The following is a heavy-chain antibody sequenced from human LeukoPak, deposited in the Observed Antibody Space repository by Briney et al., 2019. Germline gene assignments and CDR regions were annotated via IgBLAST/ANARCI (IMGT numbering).Heavy chain of an antibody. Sequence: SETLSLTCTVSGASISSYYWSWIRQPAGKGLEWIGRIYTSGSTNYNPSLKNRVTMSADTSKNQFSLKLSSVTAADTAVYFCASGAVVDAFDIWGQGTMVTVSS. V-gene: IGHV4-4*07. D-gene: IGHD4-23*01. CDR1: GASISSYY. CDR2: IYTSGST. J-gene: IGHJ3*02. CDR3: ASGAVVDAFDI.